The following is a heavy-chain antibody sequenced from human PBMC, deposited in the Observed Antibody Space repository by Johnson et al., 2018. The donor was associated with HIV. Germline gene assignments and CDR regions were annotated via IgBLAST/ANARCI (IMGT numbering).Heavy chain of an antibody. CDR1: GFTVSSNY. V-gene: IGHV3-53*01. Sequence: VQLVESGGGLVQPGRSLRLSCAASGFTVSSNYMSWVRQAPGKGLEWVSVIYSGGSTYYADSVKGRFTISRDNSKNTLYLQMNSLRAEDTALYYCATGEKLKWELRFVDAFDIWGQGTMVTVSS. CDR3: ATGEKLKWELRFVDAFDI. J-gene: IGHJ3*02. D-gene: IGHD1-26*01. CDR2: IYSGGST.